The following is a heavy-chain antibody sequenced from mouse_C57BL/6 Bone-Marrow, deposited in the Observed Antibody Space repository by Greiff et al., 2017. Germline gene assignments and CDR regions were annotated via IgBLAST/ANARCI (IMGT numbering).Heavy chain of an antibody. J-gene: IGHJ1*03. CDR2: IYPGGGYT. CDR3: ARTGHYWYCDV. CDR1: GYTFTNYW. Sequence: QVQLKESGAELVRPGTSVKMSCKASGYTFTNYWIGWAKQRPGHGLEWIGDIYPGGGYTNYNEKFKGKATLTADKSSSTAYLQFSSLTSEDAAIYYCARTGHYWYCDVWGTGTTVTVSS. V-gene: IGHV1-63*01.